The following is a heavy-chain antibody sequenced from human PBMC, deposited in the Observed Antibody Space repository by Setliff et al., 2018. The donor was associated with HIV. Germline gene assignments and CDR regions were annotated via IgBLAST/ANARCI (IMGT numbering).Heavy chain of an antibody. CDR1: GGSINTYY. CDR2: IHFSGST. D-gene: IGHD3-10*01. V-gene: IGHV4-59*06. CDR3: ARDKRGGRYGSGSYYWFDP. Sequence: KTSETLSLTCTVSGGSINTYYWSWIRQPPGKGLEWIGYIHFSGSTFYNPSLTSRLFISVDTSKTRFSLKLNSVTAADTAVYYCARDKRGGRYGSGSYYWFDPWGQGTLVTVSS. J-gene: IGHJ5*02.